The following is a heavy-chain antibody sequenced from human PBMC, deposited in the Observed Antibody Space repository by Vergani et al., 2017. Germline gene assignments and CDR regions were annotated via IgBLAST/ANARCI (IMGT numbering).Heavy chain of an antibody. CDR1: GFTFSRHW. Sequence: EVQLVESGGGLVQPGGSLRLSCAASGFTFSRHWMHWVRQAPGKGLVWVSRVNPEGTNTPYADSVKGRFTISRDNAKNMRYLQLNSLRDEDTAVYYCASGRRIDAEGTELDYWGQGTLVTVSS. V-gene: IGHV3-74*01. CDR2: VNPEGTNT. D-gene: IGHD2-15*01. CDR3: ASGRRIDAEGTELDY. J-gene: IGHJ4*02.